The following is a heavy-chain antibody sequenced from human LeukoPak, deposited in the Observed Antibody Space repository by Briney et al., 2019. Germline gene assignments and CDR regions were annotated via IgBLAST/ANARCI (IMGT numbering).Heavy chain of an antibody. V-gene: IGHV3-23*01. J-gene: IGHJ4*02. Sequence: GGSLRLSCAASGFTFSSYAMICGRQARGEGLECVAGISAGGGSTYYADSVKGRFTISRDNSKNMLYLQLNSLRAEDTAVYYCAKGDPPTYYDILTGQDYWGQGTLVTVSS. CDR3: AKGDPPTYYDILTGQDY. CDR2: ISAGGGST. D-gene: IGHD3-9*01. CDR1: GFTFSSYA.